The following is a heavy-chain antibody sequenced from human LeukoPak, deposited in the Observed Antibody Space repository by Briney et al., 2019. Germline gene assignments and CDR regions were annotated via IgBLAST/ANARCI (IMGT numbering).Heavy chain of an antibody. CDR3: ARDRGGGHMDV. CDR1: GFTFSDYG. V-gene: IGHV3-30*19. D-gene: IGHD2-15*01. J-gene: IGHJ6*03. Sequence: GGSLRLSCAASGFTFSDYGMHWVRQAPGKGLEWVAAIWPDGINKDYADSVRGRFTISRDNSKNILYVQMNSLTAEDTAVYYCARDRGGGHMDVWGKGTTVTISS. CDR2: IWPDGINK.